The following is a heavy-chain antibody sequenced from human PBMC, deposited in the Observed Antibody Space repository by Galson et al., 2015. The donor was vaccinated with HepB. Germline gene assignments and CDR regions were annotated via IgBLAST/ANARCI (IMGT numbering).Heavy chain of an antibody. Sequence: SLRLSCAASGFTFSTYAMSWVRQAPGKGLEWVSAISGSIGNTYYADSVKGRFTISRDNSRTTVHLHMNSLRAEDTAVYYCASLAVIGTNYMDVWGKGTTVAVSS. CDR3: ASLAVIGTNYMDV. D-gene: IGHD6-13*01. CDR1: GFTFSTYA. CDR2: ISGSIGNT. J-gene: IGHJ6*03. V-gene: IGHV3-23*01.